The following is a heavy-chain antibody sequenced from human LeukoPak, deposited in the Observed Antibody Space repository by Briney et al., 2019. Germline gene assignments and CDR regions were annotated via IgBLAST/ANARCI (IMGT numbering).Heavy chain of an antibody. CDR3: ARGEESQDWFDP. J-gene: IGHJ5*02. V-gene: IGHV1-69*13. CDR1: GGTFSSYA. CDR2: IIPIFGTA. Sequence: SVKVSCKASGGTFSSYAIGWVRQAPGQGLEWMGGIIPIFGTANYAQKFQGRVTITADESTSTAYMELSSLRSEGTAVYYCARGEESQDWFDPWGQGTLVTVSS.